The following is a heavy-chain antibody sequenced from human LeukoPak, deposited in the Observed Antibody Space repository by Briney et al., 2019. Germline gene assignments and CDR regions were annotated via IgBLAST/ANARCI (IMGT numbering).Heavy chain of an antibody. D-gene: IGHD2-2*01. CDR2: ISGSGGST. Sequence: GASLRLSCAASGFTFSSYAMSWVRQAPGKGLEWVSAISGSGGSTYYADSVKGRFTISRDNSKNTLYLQMNSLRAEDTAVYYCAKDRIVVVPAASWFDPWGQGTLVTVSS. J-gene: IGHJ5*02. CDR1: GFTFSSYA. CDR3: AKDRIVVVPAASWFDP. V-gene: IGHV3-23*01.